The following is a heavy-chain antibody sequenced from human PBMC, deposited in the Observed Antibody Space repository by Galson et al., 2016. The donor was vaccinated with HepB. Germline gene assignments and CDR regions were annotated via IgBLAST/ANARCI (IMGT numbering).Heavy chain of an antibody. CDR2: ISSDGNDR. CDR3: ARGSPFVKTFSRGGVSVRRAPDF. CDR1: GFNFNNYA. D-gene: IGHD3-16*01. V-gene: IGHV3-30*04. J-gene: IGHJ4*02. Sequence: SLRLSCAASGFNFNNYALHWVRQAPGKGLDWVASISSDGNDRAYGVSGNGRFTVSRDNSKNTLYLQMNSLTSEDTAVFYCARGSPFVKTFSRGGVSVRRAPDFWGQGTLVIVSS.